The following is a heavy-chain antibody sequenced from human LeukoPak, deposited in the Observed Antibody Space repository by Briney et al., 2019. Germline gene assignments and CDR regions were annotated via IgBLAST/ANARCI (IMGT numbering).Heavy chain of an antibody. CDR1: GFTFSSYS. CDR3: ARDPESGYHYFDY. CDR2: ISSGSSTT. D-gene: IGHD3-3*01. V-gene: IGHV3-48*01. Sequence: GGSLRLSCAASGFTFSSYSMNWVRQAPGKGLEWVSYISSGSSTTYYADSVKGRFTISKDNAKNSLFLQMNSLRAEDTAVYYCARDPESGYHYFDYWGQGTLVTVS. J-gene: IGHJ4*02.